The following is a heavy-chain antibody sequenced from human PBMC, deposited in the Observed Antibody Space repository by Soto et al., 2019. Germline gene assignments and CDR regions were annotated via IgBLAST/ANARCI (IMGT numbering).Heavy chain of an antibody. V-gene: IGHV1-69*13. Sequence: SVKVSCKASRVAFSKFIVTWVRQAPGLGLEWVGGIIPIFGTANYAQKFQGRVTITADESTSTSYMEVNNLRSEDTAVYYCAKVRYSSPMGYYYGMDVWGQGTTVTVSS. D-gene: IGHD6-19*01. J-gene: IGHJ6*02. CDR2: IIPIFGTA. CDR1: RVAFSKFI. CDR3: AKVRYSSPMGYYYGMDV.